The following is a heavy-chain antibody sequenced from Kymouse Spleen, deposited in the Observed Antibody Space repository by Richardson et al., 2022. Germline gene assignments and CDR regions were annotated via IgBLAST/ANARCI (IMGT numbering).Heavy chain of an antibody. J-gene: IGHJ5*02. CDR2: IKQDGSEK. Sequence: EVQLVESGGGLVQPGGSLRLSCAASGFTFSSYWMSWVRQAPGKGLEWVANIKQDGSEKYYVDSVKGRFTISRDNAKNSLYLQMNSLRAEDTAVYYCAREGDIVLMVYASNWFDPWGQGTLVTVSS. CDR1: GFTFSSYW. V-gene: IGHV3-7*01. CDR3: AREGDIVLMVYASNWFDP. D-gene: IGHD2-8*01.